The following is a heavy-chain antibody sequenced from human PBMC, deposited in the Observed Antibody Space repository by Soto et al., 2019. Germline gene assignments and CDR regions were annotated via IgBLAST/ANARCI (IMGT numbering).Heavy chain of an antibody. D-gene: IGHD2-15*01. J-gene: IGHJ4*02. CDR3: ARIKRVATNPVDY. CDR1: GFSLSNARMG. V-gene: IGHV2-26*01. CDR2: IFSNDEK. Sequence: SGPTLVNPTATLTLTCTVSGFSLSNARMGVSWIRQPPGKALEWLEHIFSNDEKSYSTSLKSRLTISKDTSKSKVVLTMTNMDPVDTATYYCARIKRVATNPVDYWGQGTLVTVSS.